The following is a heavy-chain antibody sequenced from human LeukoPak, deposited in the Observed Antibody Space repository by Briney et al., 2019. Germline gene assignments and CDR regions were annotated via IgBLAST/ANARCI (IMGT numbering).Heavy chain of an antibody. CDR1: GFTFSTYR. Sequence: GGSLRLSCAAFGFTFSTYRMDWVRQAPGQGLEWVSSISSTSSYIYYADSVRGRFTISRDNAKNSLYLQMNSLRAEDTAVYYCARGPPFGRDCSTTSCYQDYWGQGTLVTVSS. CDR3: ARGPPFGRDCSTTSCYQDY. CDR2: ISSTSSYI. V-gene: IGHV3-21*01. J-gene: IGHJ4*02. D-gene: IGHD2-2*01.